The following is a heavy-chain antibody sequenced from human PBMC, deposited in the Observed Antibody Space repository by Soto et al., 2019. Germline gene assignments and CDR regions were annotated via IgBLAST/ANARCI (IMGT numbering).Heavy chain of an antibody. D-gene: IGHD3-9*01. CDR2: IIPIFGTA. V-gene: IGHV1-69*05. CDR1: GGTFSSYA. Sequence: QVQLVQSGAEVKKPGSSVKVSCKASGGTFSSYAISWVRQAPGQGLEWMGGIIPIFGTANYAQKFQGRVTXITXESTSTAYMELSSLRSEDTAVFYCASNNNVLTGSYYYGMDVWGQGTTVTVSS. CDR3: ASNNNVLTGSYYYGMDV. J-gene: IGHJ6*02.